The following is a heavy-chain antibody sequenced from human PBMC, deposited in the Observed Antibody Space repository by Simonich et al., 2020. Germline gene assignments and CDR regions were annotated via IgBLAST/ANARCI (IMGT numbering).Heavy chain of an antibody. CDR1: GFTFSSYE. Sequence: EVQLVESGGGLVQPGGSLRLSCAASGFTFSSYEMNWVRQAPGKGLGWVSYISSRCSTIYYADSVKGRFTISRDNAKNSLYLQMNSLRAEDTAVYYCARDRGSSAFDIWGQGTMVTVSS. J-gene: IGHJ3*02. CDR2: ISSRCSTI. D-gene: IGHD6-6*01. V-gene: IGHV3-48*03. CDR3: ARDRGSSAFDI.